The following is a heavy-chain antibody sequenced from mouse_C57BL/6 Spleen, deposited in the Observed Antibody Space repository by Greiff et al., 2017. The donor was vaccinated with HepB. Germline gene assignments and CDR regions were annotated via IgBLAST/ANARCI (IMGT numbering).Heavy chain of an antibody. V-gene: IGHV1-18*01. CDR1: GYTFTDYN. CDR3: AREDYGYAMDY. D-gene: IGHD2-4*01. Sequence: EVQLQQSGPELVKPGASVKIPCKASGYTFTDYNMDWVKQSHGKSLEWIGDINPNNGGTNYNQKFKGKATLTVDKSSSTAYMELRSLTSEDTAVYYCAREDYGYAMDYWGQGTSVTVSS. CDR2: INPNNGGT. J-gene: IGHJ4*01.